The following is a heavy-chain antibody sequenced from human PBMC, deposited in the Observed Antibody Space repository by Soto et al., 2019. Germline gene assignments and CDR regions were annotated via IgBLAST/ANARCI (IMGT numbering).Heavy chain of an antibody. V-gene: IGHV1-46*01. Sequence: XSVKDSCKASGYTFTSYYMHWVRQAPVQGLEWMGIINPSGGSTSYSQKFQGRVTMTRDTSTSTVYMELSSLRSEDTAVYYCASGYGYDNWFDPWGQGTLVTVSS. J-gene: IGHJ5*02. CDR3: ASGYGYDNWFDP. D-gene: IGHD5-18*01. CDR2: INPSGGST. CDR1: GYTFTSYY.